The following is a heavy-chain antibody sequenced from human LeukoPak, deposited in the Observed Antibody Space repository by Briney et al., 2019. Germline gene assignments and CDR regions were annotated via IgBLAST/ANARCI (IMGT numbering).Heavy chain of an antibody. Sequence: PGGSLRLSCAASGFTFSSYGMNWVRQAPGKGLEWVSSISSSSSYIYYADSVKGRFTISRDNAKNSLHLQMNSLRAEDTAVYYCARDLSTVTTSWRLDYWGQGTLVTVSS. CDR3: ARDLSTVTTSWRLDY. CDR1: GFTFSSYG. V-gene: IGHV3-21*01. CDR2: ISSSSSYI. J-gene: IGHJ4*02. D-gene: IGHD4-17*01.